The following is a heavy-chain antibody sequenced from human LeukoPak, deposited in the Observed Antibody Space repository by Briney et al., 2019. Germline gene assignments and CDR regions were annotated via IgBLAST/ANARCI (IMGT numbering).Heavy chain of an antibody. J-gene: IGHJ6*02. CDR3: ARDRAQWPTPFYYYGMDV. V-gene: IGHV3-23*01. Sequence: HPGGSLRLSCAASGFTFSSYSMSWVRQAPGKGLEWVSAITSSGGDTYHADSVKGRFTISRDNSKNTLYLQMNSLRAEDTAVYYCARDRAQWPTPFYYYGMDVWGQGTTVTVSS. CDR1: GFTFSSYS. D-gene: IGHD6-19*01. CDR2: ITSSGGDT.